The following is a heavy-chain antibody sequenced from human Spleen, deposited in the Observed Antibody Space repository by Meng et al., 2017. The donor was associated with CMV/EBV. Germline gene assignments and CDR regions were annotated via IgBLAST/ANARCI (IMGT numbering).Heavy chain of an antibody. CDR2: IYSGGST. D-gene: IGHD6-19*01. V-gene: IGHV3-53*01. CDR3: ARGSGWSETVT. Sequence: VGAEGGLSPLGGSLGLSCAASGFTVSSNYMSWVRQAPGKGLEWVSVIYSGGSTYYADSVKGRFTISRDNSKNTLYLQMNSLRAEDTAVYYCARGSGWSETVTWGQGTLVTVSS. J-gene: IGHJ5*02. CDR1: GFTVSSNY.